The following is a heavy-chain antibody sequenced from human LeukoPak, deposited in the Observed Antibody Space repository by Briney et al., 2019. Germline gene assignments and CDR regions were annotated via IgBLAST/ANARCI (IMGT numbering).Heavy chain of an antibody. CDR3: ARDEVATNDY. D-gene: IGHD5-24*01. CDR1: GFTFSTFA. J-gene: IGHJ4*02. Sequence: PGGSLRLSCAASGFTFSTFAMQWVRQAPEKGLEYVSGINTDGGTTFYANSVKGRFTISRDNPKNTLYLQMGSLRAEDTAVYYCARDEVATNDYWGQGTLVTVSS. CDR2: INTDGGTT. V-gene: IGHV3-64*01.